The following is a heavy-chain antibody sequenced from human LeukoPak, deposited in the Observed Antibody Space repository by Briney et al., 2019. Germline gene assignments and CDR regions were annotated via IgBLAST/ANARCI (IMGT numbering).Heavy chain of an antibody. CDR3: ARAQWRTYSYYYMDV. V-gene: IGHV3-53*01. J-gene: IGHJ6*03. Sequence: GGSLRLSCAASGFTVSFNYMSWVHQAPGKGLEWISVIYSGGSTYYADSVKGRFTISRDDSKNTLYLQMNSLRAEDTAIYYCARAQWRTYSYYYMDVWGKGTTVTVSS. D-gene: IGHD6-19*01. CDR1: GFTVSFNY. CDR2: IYSGGST.